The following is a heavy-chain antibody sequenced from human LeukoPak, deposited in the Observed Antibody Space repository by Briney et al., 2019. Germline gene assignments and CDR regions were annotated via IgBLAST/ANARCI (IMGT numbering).Heavy chain of an antibody. J-gene: IGHJ2*01. CDR1: GGSISSGGYY. CDR2: IYYSGST. V-gene: IGHV4-31*03. Sequence: SETLSLTCTVSGGSISSGGYYWSWIRQHPGKGLEWIGYIYYSGSTYYNPSLKSRVTISVDTSKNQFSLKLSSVTAADTAVYYCARDRPLTTVTYGGIDLWGRGALVTVSS. CDR3: ARDRPLTTVTYGGIDL. D-gene: IGHD4-17*01.